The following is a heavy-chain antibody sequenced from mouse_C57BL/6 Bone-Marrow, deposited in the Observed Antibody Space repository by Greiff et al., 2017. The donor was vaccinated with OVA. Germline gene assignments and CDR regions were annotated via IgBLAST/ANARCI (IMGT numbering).Heavy chain of an antibody. V-gene: IGHV8-8*01. CDR1: GFSLSTFGMG. Sequence: QVTLKECGPGILQPSQPLSLTCSFSGFSLSTFGMGVGWIRQPSGKGLEWLAHIWWDDDKYYNPALKSRLTISKDTSKNQVFLKIANVDTADTATYYCARPRYYYGSSSWFAYWGQGTLVTVSA. CDR2: IWWDDDK. J-gene: IGHJ3*01. CDR3: ARPRYYYGSSSWFAY. D-gene: IGHD1-1*01.